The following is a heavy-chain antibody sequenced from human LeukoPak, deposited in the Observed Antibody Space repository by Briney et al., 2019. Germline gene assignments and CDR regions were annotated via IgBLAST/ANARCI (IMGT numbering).Heavy chain of an antibody. CDR1: GYTFTSYA. V-gene: IGHV1-3*01. CDR2: INAGNGNT. Sequence: VASVKVSRKASGYTFTSYAMHWVRQAPGQRLEWMGWINAGNGNTKYSQKFQGRVTITRDTSASTAYMELSSLRSEDTAVYYCARELRITMIVVVIKVIDYWGQGTLVTVSS. D-gene: IGHD3-22*01. J-gene: IGHJ4*02. CDR3: ARELRITMIVVVIKVIDY.